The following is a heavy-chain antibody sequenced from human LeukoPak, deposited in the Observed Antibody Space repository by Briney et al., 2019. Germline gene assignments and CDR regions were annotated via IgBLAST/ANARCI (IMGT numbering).Heavy chain of an antibody. J-gene: IGHJ4*02. CDR1: GFDFSSYA. CDR2: ISGGGIGI. CDR3: TRRRGNQQPIDY. V-gene: IGHV3-23*01. Sequence: GGSLRLSCAASGFDFSSYAMHWVRQAPGKGLEWVSAISGGGIGIYYADSLKGRFTISRDDSKNTLYLQMNSLRAEDTAVYYCTRRRGNQQPIDYWGQGTLVTVSS. D-gene: IGHD2-2*01.